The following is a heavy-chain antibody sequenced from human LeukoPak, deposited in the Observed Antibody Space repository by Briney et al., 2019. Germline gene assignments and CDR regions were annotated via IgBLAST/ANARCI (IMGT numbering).Heavy chain of an antibody. CDR3: ARGAYYHDSSEGYDY. Sequence: GAVKVSCKASGYTFTGYYMHWVRQAPGQGLEWMGRINPNSGGTNYAQKFQGRVTMTRDTSISAAYMELSRLRSGDTAVYYCARGAYYHDSSEGYDYWGEGTLVTVCS. J-gene: IGHJ4*02. CDR2: INPNSGGT. V-gene: IGHV1-2*06. CDR1: GYTFTGYY. D-gene: IGHD3-22*01.